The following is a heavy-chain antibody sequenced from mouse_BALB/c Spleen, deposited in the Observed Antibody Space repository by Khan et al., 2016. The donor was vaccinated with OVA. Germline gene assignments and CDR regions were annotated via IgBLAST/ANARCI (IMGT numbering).Heavy chain of an antibody. CDR2: IWAGGST. J-gene: IGHJ2*01. CDR3: ARLEDI. V-gene: IGHV2-9*02. D-gene: IGHD1-3*01. CDR1: GFSLTSYG. Sequence: QVQLKQSGPGLVAPSQSLSITCTVSGFSLTSYGVHWVRQPPGQGLEWLGVIWAGGSTTYYSALMSSLSIIKDNSKSQVFLKMNSLQTDDTAMYYCARLEDIWGQGTTLTVSS.